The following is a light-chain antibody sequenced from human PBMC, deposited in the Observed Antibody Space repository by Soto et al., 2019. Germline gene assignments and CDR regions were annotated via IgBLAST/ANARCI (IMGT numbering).Light chain of an antibody. Sequence: QSVLTQPASVSGSPGQSITISCTGTSGDVGGYNFVSWYQQHPGEGPRLIIYEVTNRPSGVSDRFSGSKSGYTASLTISGLQPDDEADYYCSSYSSKSTPVFGGGTKVTVL. CDR3: SSYSSKSTPV. CDR1: SGDVGGYNF. J-gene: IGLJ3*02. CDR2: EVT. V-gene: IGLV2-14*01.